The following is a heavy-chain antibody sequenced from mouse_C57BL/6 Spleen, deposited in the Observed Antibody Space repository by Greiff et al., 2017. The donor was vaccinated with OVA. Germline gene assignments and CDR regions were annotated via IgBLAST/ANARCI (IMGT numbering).Heavy chain of an antibody. V-gene: IGHV5-17*01. CDR3: ARMGLGGGAFDY. Sequence: EVQRVESGGGLVKPGGSLKLSCAASGFTFSDYGMHWVRQAPEKGLEWVAYISSGSSTIYYADTVKGRFTISRDNAKNTLFLQMTILRSEDTAMYYCARMGLGGGAFDYWGQGTTLTVSS. D-gene: IGHD4-1*01. CDR2: ISSGSSTI. CDR1: GFTFSDYG. J-gene: IGHJ2*01.